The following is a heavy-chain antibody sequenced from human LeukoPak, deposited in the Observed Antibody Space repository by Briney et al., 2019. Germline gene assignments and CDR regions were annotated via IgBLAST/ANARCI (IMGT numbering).Heavy chain of an antibody. CDR3: ARGNRVLRYFDWLPHFYYMDV. D-gene: IGHD3-9*01. Sequence: SETLSVTCAVYGGSFSGYYWSWIRQPPGKGLEWIGEINHSGSTNYNPSLKSRVTISVDTSKNQFSLKLSSVTAADTAVYSCARGNRVLRYFDWLPHFYYMDVWGKGTTVTVSS. V-gene: IGHV4-34*01. J-gene: IGHJ6*03. CDR2: INHSGST. CDR1: GGSFSGYY.